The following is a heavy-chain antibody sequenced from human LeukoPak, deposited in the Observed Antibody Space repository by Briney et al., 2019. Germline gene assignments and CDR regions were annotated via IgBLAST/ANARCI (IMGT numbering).Heavy chain of an antibody. D-gene: IGHD3-3*01. V-gene: IGHV3-9*01. CDR1: GFSFDDYA. Sequence: GGSLRLSCAASGFSFDDYAMHWVRQAPGKGLEWVSGISWNSGSIGYADSVKGRFTISRDNAKKSMYLQMNSLRVEDTALYYCAKDAGSGPIGMGAFDIWGQGTMVTVSS. CDR3: AKDAGSGPIGMGAFDI. CDR2: ISWNSGSI. J-gene: IGHJ3*02.